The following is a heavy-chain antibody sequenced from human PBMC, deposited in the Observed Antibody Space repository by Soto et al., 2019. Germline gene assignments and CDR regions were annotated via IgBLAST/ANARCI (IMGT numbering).Heavy chain of an antibody. Sequence: GGSLRLSCAASGFTFSSYWMHWVRQAPGKGLVWVSRINSDGSSTTYADSVKGRFTISRDNAKNTLYLQMNSLRAEDTAVYYCARGNTYYDILTGYYKGGQGTLVTVSS. CDR2: INSDGSST. D-gene: IGHD3-9*01. V-gene: IGHV3-74*01. CDR1: GFTFSSYW. CDR3: ARGNTYYDILTGYYK. J-gene: IGHJ4*02.